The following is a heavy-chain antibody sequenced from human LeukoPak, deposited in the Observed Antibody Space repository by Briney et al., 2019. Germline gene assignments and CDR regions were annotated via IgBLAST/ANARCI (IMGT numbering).Heavy chain of an antibody. D-gene: IGHD3-10*01. CDR3: AKKPMVGSGYFDY. CDR2: INWNGDST. V-gene: IGHV3-20*04. CDR1: GFTSDDYG. Sequence: PGGSLRLSCAASGFTSDDYGMSWVRQAPGKGLEWVSGINWNGDSTGYADSVKGRFTISRDNAKNSLYLQMNSLRAEDTAVYYCAKKPMVGSGYFDYWGQGTLVTVSS. J-gene: IGHJ4*02.